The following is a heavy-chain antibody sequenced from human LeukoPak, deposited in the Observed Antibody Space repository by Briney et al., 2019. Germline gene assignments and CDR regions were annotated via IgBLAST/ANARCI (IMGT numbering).Heavy chain of an antibody. J-gene: IGHJ4*02. Sequence: GGSLRLSCAASEFIFSNYWMHWVRQAPGKGLVWVSRINSDGSFTSYADSVKGRFTISRDNAKNTLYLQMNSLRAEDTAIYYCARDRLLPHHFDYWGQGTLVTVSS. CDR2: INSDGSFT. V-gene: IGHV3-74*01. D-gene: IGHD2-15*01. CDR1: EFIFSNYW. CDR3: ARDRLLPHHFDY.